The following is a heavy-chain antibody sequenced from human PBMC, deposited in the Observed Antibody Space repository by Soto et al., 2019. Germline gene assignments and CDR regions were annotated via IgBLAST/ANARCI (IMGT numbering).Heavy chain of an antibody. V-gene: IGHV3-64*01. CDR2: ITSKGGNT. CDR1: RFTFSSYA. J-gene: IGHJ6*02. Sequence: VPLVESGGGLVQPGGSLRLSCAASRFTFSSYAMHWVRQAPGTGLEYVSVITSKGGNTDYASSVKGRFTISRDTSKNTLYLQMGSLRAEDMAVDYCARPMPFGSGIDVWGQGPTVTVAS. D-gene: IGHD2-2*01. CDR3: ARPMPFGSGIDV.